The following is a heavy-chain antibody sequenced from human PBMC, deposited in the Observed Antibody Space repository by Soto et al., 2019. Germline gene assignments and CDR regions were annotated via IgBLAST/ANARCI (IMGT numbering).Heavy chain of an antibody. CDR2: ISSDGNHQ. D-gene: IGHD3-22*01. CDR3: SRGTYYPQSSGLHADY. CDR1: GFILNDYA. V-gene: IGHV3-30*03. J-gene: IGHJ4*02. Sequence: XGSLRLSCATAGFILNDYAMYWVRQAPGQGLEWVAMISSDGNHQFYVDNVRGRFTVSRDNSKNTLNLQMNSLRPEDTAVYYCSRGTYYPQSSGLHADYWGPGTVVTVSS.